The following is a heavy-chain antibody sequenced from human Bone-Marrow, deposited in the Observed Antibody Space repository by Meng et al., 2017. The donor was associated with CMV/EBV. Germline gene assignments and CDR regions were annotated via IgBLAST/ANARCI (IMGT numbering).Heavy chain of an antibody. CDR3: ARDSKYQLLLFDY. CDR2: IYSGGST. CDR1: GFTVSSNY. J-gene: IGHJ4*02. V-gene: IGHV3-66*01. Sequence: VQVLEAGGGLGQPGGSLRLSCAASGFTVSSNYMSWVRQAPGKGLEWVSVIYSGGSTYYADSVKGRFTISRDNSKNTLYLQMNSLRAEDTAVYYCARDSKYQLLLFDYWGQGTLVTVSS. D-gene: IGHD2-2*01.